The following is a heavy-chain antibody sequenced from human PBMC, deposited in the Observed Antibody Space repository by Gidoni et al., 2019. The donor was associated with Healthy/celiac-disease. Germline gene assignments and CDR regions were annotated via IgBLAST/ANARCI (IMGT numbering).Heavy chain of an antibody. CDR3: ARSEVVVAATPPRDFDY. Sequence: QLQLQESGPGLVKPSETLSLTCTVSGGSISSSSYYWGWIRQPPGKGLEWIGSIYYSGSTYYNPSLKSRVTISVDTSKNQFSLKLSSVTAADTAVYYCARSEVVVAATPPRDFDYWGQGTLVTVSS. D-gene: IGHD2-15*01. J-gene: IGHJ4*02. CDR1: GGSISSSSYY. V-gene: IGHV4-39*01. CDR2: IYYSGST.